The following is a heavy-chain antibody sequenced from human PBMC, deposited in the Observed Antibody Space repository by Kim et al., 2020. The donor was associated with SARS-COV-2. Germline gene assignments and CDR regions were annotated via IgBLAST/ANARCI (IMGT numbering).Heavy chain of an antibody. Sequence: SVKVSCKASGGTFSSYAISWVRQAPGQGLEWMGGIIPIFGTANYAQKFQGRVTITADESTSTAYMELSSLRSEDTAVYYCAREGTIFGGDYYYYGMDVWGQGTTVTVSS. V-gene: IGHV1-69*13. CDR1: GGTFSSYA. CDR2: IIPIFGTA. D-gene: IGHD3-3*01. J-gene: IGHJ6*02. CDR3: AREGTIFGGDYYYYGMDV.